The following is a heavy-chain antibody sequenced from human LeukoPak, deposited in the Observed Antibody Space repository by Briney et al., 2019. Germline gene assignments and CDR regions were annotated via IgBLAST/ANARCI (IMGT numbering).Heavy chain of an antibody. J-gene: IGHJ4*02. V-gene: IGHV3-23*01. D-gene: IGHD6-19*01. CDR3: AKGRAYSSGWRYFDY. CDR1: GFTFSSYA. CDR2: ISGSGGST. Sequence: PGGSLRLSCAASGFTFSSYAMSWVRQAPGKGLEWVSAISGSGGSTYYADSVKGRFTISRDNSKNTLYLQMNSLRAEDTAVYYCAKGRAYSSGWRYFDYWGQGTLVTVSS.